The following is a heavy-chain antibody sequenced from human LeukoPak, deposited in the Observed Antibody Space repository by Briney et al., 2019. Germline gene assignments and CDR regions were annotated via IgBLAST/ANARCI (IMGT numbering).Heavy chain of an antibody. Sequence: ASVKVSCKASGGTFSSYAISWVRQAPGQGLEWMGRIIPILGIANYAQKFQGRVTITADKSTSTAYMELSSLRSEDTAVYYCASYDSSGLYYLDYWGQGTLVTVSS. V-gene: IGHV1-69*04. CDR1: GGTFSSYA. CDR2: IIPILGIA. D-gene: IGHD3-22*01. J-gene: IGHJ4*02. CDR3: ASYDSSGLYYLDY.